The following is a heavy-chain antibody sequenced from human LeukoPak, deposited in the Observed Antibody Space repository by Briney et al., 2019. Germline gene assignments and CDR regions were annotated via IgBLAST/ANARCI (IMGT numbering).Heavy chain of an antibody. Sequence: GGSLRLFCSVSGFTFNDYAMNWVRQVPGKGLEWVSVISAIGISKFYAVSVKGRFTISRDNARNTLDLQMDSLRVEDTAVYYCGKGRTPARSDDWGQGTLVTVSS. CDR1: GFTFNDYA. CDR3: GKGRTPARSDD. V-gene: IGHV3-23*01. CDR2: ISAIGISK. D-gene: IGHD1-14*01. J-gene: IGHJ4*02.